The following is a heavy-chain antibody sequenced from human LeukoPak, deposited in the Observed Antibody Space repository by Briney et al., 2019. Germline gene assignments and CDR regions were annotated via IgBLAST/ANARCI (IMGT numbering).Heavy chain of an antibody. CDR1: GGSFSGYY. D-gene: IGHD6-13*01. CDR3: ARIFKRPRIASAAIVTFDM. J-gene: IGHJ3*02. V-gene: IGHV4-34*01. Sequence: PSETLSLTCAVYGGSFSGYYWSWIRQPPGKGLEWIGEINQSGSTKYNPSLKSRVTILGDTSKNQFSLKLNAVTAADTAIYYCARIFKRPRIASAAIVTFDMWGQGTMVTVSS. CDR2: INQSGST.